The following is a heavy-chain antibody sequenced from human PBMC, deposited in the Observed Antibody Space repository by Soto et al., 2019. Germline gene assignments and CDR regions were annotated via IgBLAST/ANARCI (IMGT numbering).Heavy chain of an antibody. CDR3: AREGNPAIAVAVFLDAFDI. CDR2: ISSSGSPT. D-gene: IGHD6-19*01. CDR1: GFTVSSYE. J-gene: IGHJ3*02. Sequence: EVQLVESGGGLVQPGGSLRLSCAASGFTVSSYEMNWVRQAPGKGLEWVSDISSSGSPTYYADSVKGRFTISRDNAKNSLYLQMNSLRAEDTAVYYCAREGNPAIAVAVFLDAFDIWGLGTMVTVSS. V-gene: IGHV3-48*03.